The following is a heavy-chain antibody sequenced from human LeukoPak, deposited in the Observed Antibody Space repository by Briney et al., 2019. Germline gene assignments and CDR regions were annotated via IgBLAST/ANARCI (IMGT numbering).Heavy chain of an antibody. CDR1: GYSFSDYW. CDR3: GRQSSDAFDI. D-gene: IGHD6-6*01. CDR2: IYPGDSDA. Sequence: GESLKISCKASGYSFSDYWIGWVRQMPGKGLEYMGIIYPGDSDATYSPSFQGQVTISADKSISTAYLQWSGLKASDTAVYYCGRQSSDAFDIWGQGTMVTVSS. J-gene: IGHJ3*02. V-gene: IGHV5-51*01.